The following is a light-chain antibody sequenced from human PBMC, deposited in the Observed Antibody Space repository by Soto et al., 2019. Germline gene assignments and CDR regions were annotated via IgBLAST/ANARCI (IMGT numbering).Light chain of an antibody. Sequence: VMTQSPDTLSVSPGERATLSCRASQSVSSNLAWYQQKPGQAPRLLMYEASTRATGIPARFSGGGSGTDFTLTISSLEPEDFAVYYCQQRSDWPWTFGQGTKVDIK. V-gene: IGKV3-11*01. CDR1: QSVSSN. CDR2: EAS. CDR3: QQRSDWPWT. J-gene: IGKJ1*01.